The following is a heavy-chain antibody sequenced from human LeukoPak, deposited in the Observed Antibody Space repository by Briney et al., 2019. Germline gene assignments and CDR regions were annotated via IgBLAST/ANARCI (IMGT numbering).Heavy chain of an antibody. V-gene: IGHV3-33*05. Sequence: WGSLSLICTASGFTFSSSGMHWVGQAPGKGLEWVALISFDGSDIYYADSVQGRFTISRDNAKNTLFLQMNSLRAEDTAVYYCARGKASGGFSDYSLEALDIWGQATMDIESS. CDR2: ISFDGSDI. D-gene: IGHD4-11*01. CDR3: ARGKASGGFSDYSLEALDI. J-gene: IGHJ3*02. CDR1: GFTFSSSG.